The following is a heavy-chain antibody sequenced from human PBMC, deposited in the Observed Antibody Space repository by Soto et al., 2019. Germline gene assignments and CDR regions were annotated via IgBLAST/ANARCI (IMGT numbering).Heavy chain of an antibody. CDR2: LGFDGGGR. J-gene: IGHJ6*02. CDR3: AREPVGPDYAMDV. CDR1: GLDLSGYG. D-gene: IGHD1-26*01. V-gene: IGHV3-33*01. Sequence: QMQLVESGGGGVQPGTSLRLPCAGSGLDLSGYGMNGVRQTPGKGLEWVAVLGFDGGGRYYADSVKGRFTISRDNSKKMLYLQMDSLRAEDTALYYCAREPVGPDYAMDVWGQGTTVTVSS.